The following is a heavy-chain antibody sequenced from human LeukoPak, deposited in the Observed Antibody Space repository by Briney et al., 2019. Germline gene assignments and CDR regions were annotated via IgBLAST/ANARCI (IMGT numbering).Heavy chain of an antibody. CDR2: IKSKTDGGTT. D-gene: IGHD2-15*01. V-gene: IGHV3-15*01. CDR1: GFTFSNAW. J-gene: IGHJ6*04. Sequence: GGSLRLSCAASGFTFSNAWMSWVRQAPGKGLEWVGRIKSKTDGGTTDYAAPVKGRFTISRDDSKNTLYLQMNSLKTEDTAVYYCTTIGYCSGGSCYSLYYYYGMDVWGKGTTVTVSS. CDR3: TTIGYCSGGSCYSLYYYYGMDV.